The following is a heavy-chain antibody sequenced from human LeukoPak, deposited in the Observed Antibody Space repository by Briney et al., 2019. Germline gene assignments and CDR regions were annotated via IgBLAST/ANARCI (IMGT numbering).Heavy chain of an antibody. CDR3: ARTGVNTIFGVVIRRYFDY. Sequence: ASVKVSCKASGYTFIRYGINWVRQDPGQGLEWMGWITAYNGNTNYAQKLQGRVTMTTDTSTSTAYMELRSLRSDDTAVYYCARTGVNTIFGVVIRRYFDYWGQGTLVTVSS. CDR1: GYTFIRYG. D-gene: IGHD3-3*01. J-gene: IGHJ4*02. V-gene: IGHV1-18*01. CDR2: ITAYNGNT.